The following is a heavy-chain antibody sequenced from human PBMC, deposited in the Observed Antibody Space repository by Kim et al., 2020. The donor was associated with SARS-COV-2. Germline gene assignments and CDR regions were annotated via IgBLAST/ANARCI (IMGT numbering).Heavy chain of an antibody. CDR2: IIPIFGTA. D-gene: IGHD3-10*01. Sequence: SVKVSCKASGGTFSSYAISWVRQAPGQGLEWMGGIIPIFGTANYAQKFQGRVTITADESTSTAYMELSILRSEETAVYYCARSREGTMVRGVINPDDRRDDYWGQGTLVTVSS. J-gene: IGHJ4*02. CDR3: ARSREGTMVRGVINPDDRRDDY. V-gene: IGHV1-69*13. CDR1: GGTFSSYA.